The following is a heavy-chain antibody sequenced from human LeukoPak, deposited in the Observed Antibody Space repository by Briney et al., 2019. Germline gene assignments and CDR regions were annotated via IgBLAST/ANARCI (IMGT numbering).Heavy chain of an antibody. V-gene: IGHV3-30*03. Sequence: QAGGSLRLSCAASGFTFSNSGMHWVRQTPGKGLEWVAVIASGGGNEYYADSVRGRFIISRDNSKNTLYLQMNSLRAEDTAVYYCARIAPYDISGAFDIWGQGTMVTVSS. D-gene: IGHD3-9*01. CDR3: ARIAPYDISGAFDI. CDR1: GFTFSNSG. J-gene: IGHJ3*02. CDR2: IASGGGNE.